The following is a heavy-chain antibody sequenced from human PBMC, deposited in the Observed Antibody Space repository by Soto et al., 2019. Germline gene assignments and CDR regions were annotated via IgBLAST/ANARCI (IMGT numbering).Heavy chain of an antibody. CDR1: GGSISTSNYY. Sequence: SETLSLTCTVSGGSISTSNYYWGWIRQPPGKGLEWIGTIYYSGNTYYNPSLKSRVTISVETSKNQFSLKLNSVTAADTAVYYCARRATTSGCGVDVWGQGTTVTVSS. CDR3: ARRATTSGCGVDV. CDR2: IYYSGNT. J-gene: IGHJ6*02. D-gene: IGHD4-17*01. V-gene: IGHV4-39*01.